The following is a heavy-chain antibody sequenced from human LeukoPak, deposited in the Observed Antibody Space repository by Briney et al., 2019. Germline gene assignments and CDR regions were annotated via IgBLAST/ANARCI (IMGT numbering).Heavy chain of an antibody. V-gene: IGHV3-30*18. D-gene: IGHD3-10*01. Sequence: GGSLRLSCAASGFTFSSYGMHWVRQAPVKGLEWVAVISYDGSNKYYADSVKGRFTISRDNSKNTLYLQMNSLRAEDTAVYYCAKAMVRGEGYGLDVWGKGTTVTVSS. J-gene: IGHJ6*04. CDR2: ISYDGSNK. CDR1: GFTFSSYG. CDR3: AKAMVRGEGYGLDV.